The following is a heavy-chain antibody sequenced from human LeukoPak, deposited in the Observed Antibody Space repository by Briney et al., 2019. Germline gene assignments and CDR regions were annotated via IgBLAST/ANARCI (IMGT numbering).Heavy chain of an antibody. D-gene: IGHD1/OR15-1a*01. CDR3: AKGTITSWPTFDY. CDR1: GFTFSNYA. J-gene: IGHJ4*02. V-gene: IGHV3-23*01. Sequence: PGGSLRLSCAASGFTFSNYAMSWVRQAPGKGLEWVSTLSNSDDSTYYPDSLKGRFTISKDNSKNTLYLQMNSLRAEDTAVYYCAKGTITSWPTFDYWGQGTLVTVSS. CDR2: LSNSDDST.